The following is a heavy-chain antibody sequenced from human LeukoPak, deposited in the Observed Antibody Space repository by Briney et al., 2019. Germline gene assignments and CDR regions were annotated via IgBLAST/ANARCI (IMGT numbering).Heavy chain of an antibody. CDR2: IYYSGST. J-gene: IGHJ4*02. Sequence: SETLSLTCTVSGGSVSSGSYFWSWIRQPPGKGLEWIGYIYYSGSTNYNPSLKSRVTISKDTSKNQFSLKLSSVTAADRAVYYCAREAHCSGGSCYYADYWGQGNLVTVSS. CDR3: AREAHCSGGSCYYADY. D-gene: IGHD2-15*01. CDR1: GGSVSSGSYF. V-gene: IGHV4-61*01.